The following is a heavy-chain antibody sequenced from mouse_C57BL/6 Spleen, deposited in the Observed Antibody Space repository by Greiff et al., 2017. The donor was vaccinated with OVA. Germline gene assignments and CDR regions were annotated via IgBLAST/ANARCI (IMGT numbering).Heavy chain of an antibody. D-gene: IGHD1-1*01. CDR1: GFSLTSYG. J-gene: IGHJ4*01. CDR3: AKNLITTVNYAMDY. V-gene: IGHV2-5*01. Sequence: VQLQQSGPGLVQPSQSLSITCTVSGFSLTSYGVHWVRQSPGKGLEWLGVIWRGGSTDNNAAFMSRLSITKDNSKSQVFFKMNSLQADDTAIYYCAKNLITTVNYAMDYWGQGTSVTVSS. CDR2: IWRGGST.